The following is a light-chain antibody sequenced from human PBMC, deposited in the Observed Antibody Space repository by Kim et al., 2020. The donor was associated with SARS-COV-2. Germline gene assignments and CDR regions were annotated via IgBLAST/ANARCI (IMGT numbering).Light chain of an antibody. Sequence: PAERATLACRASQSVSSSYLAWYQQKPGQAPRLLIYGVSSRATGIPDRFSGSGSGTDFTLTISRLEPEDFAVYYCQQYGRSPPITFGQGTRLEIK. V-gene: IGKV3-20*01. J-gene: IGKJ5*01. CDR3: QQYGRSPPIT. CDR2: GVS. CDR1: QSVSSSY.